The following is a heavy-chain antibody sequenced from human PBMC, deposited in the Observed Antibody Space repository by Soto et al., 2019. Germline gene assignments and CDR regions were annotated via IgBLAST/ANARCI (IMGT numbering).Heavy chain of an antibody. V-gene: IGHV1-69*13. D-gene: IGHD3-16*02. Sequence: SVKVSCKASGGTFSSYAISWVRQAPGQGLEWMGGIIPIFGTANYAQKFQGRVTITADESTSTAYMELSSLRSEDTAVYYCARDRNYDYVWGSYRSGWFDPWGQGTLVTVSS. CDR1: GGTFSSYA. J-gene: IGHJ5*02. CDR3: ARDRNYDYVWGSYRSGWFDP. CDR2: IIPIFGTA.